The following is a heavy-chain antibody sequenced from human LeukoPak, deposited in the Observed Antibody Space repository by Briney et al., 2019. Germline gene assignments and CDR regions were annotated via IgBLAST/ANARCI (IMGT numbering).Heavy chain of an antibody. CDR1: GGSISSGGYS. J-gene: IGHJ6*02. CDR3: ARVRQPAYYYGMDV. V-gene: IGHV4-30-2*01. Sequence: PSQTLSLTCAVSGGSISSGGYSWSWIRQPPGKGLEWIGYIYHSGSTYYNPSLKSRVTISVDRSKNQFSLKLSSATAADTAVYYCARVRQPAYYYGMDVWGQGTTVTVSS. CDR2: IYHSGST. D-gene: IGHD4-17*01.